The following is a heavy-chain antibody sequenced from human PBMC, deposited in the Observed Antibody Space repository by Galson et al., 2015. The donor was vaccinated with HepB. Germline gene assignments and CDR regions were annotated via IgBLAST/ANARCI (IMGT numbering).Heavy chain of an antibody. Sequence: SVKVSCKASGGTFSSYAISWVRQAPGQGLEWMGGIIPIFGTANYAQKFQGRVTITADESTSTAYMELSSLRSEDTAVYYCASQGEGSGDGMDVWGQGTTVTVSS. J-gene: IGHJ6*02. CDR1: GGTFSSYA. CDR2: IIPIFGTA. V-gene: IGHV1-69*13. CDR3: ASQGEGSGDGMDV. D-gene: IGHD3-10*01.